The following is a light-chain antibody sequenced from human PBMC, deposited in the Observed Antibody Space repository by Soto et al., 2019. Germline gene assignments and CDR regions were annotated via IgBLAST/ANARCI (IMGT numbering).Light chain of an antibody. Sequence: DIQLTQSPSFLSTSIGDTVTITCRASQGISSYLAWYQQKPGKTPNLLIYGASTLLSGVPSRFSGSGSGTEFTLTISSLQPEDFATYYCQQLNSYPYTFGQGTKVEIK. CDR1: QGISSY. V-gene: IGKV1-9*01. J-gene: IGKJ2*01. CDR3: QQLNSYPYT. CDR2: GAS.